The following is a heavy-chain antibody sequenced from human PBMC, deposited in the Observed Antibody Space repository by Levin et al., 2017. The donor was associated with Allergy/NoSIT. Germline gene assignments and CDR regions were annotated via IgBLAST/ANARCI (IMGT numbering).Heavy chain of an antibody. CDR1: GYTFTKYY. Sequence: ASVKVSCKASGYTFTKYYLNWVRQAPGQGLEWMGVINPSGGSTHYSQKFQGRLTITSDTSTSAVYMELSSLRFEDTAVYYCARDSASPGTGWFDPWGQGTLVTVSS. CDR3: ARDSASPGTGWFDP. V-gene: IGHV1-46*01. J-gene: IGHJ5*02. D-gene: IGHD1-26*01. CDR2: INPSGGST.